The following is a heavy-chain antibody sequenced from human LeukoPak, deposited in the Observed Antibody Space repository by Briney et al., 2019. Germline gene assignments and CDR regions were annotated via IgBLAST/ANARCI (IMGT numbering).Heavy chain of an antibody. D-gene: IGHD6-13*01. CDR3: ARGRIAAAGTVPNYFDY. CDR1: GGSFSGYY. Sequence: SETLPLTCAVYGGSFSGYYWSWIRQPPGKGLEWIGEINHSGSTNYNPSLKSRVTISVDTSKNQFSLKLSSVTAADTAVYYCARGRIAAAGTVPNYFDYWGQGTLVTVSS. CDR2: INHSGST. V-gene: IGHV4-34*01. J-gene: IGHJ4*02.